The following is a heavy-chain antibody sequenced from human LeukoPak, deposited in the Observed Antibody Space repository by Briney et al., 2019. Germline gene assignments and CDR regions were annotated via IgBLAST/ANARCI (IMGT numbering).Heavy chain of an antibody. J-gene: IGHJ4*02. CDR1: GFTFTSYS. CDR2: ISSNSTNI. CDR3: AKAHCSPTSSKRIDY. V-gene: IGHV3-21*01. Sequence: GGSLRLSCAASGFTFTSYSMNWVRQAPGRGLEWVSSISSNSTNIDYADSVKGRFTISRDNAKNSLYLQMNSLRAEDTALYYCAKAHCSPTSSKRIDYWGQGTLVTVSS. D-gene: IGHD2-2*01.